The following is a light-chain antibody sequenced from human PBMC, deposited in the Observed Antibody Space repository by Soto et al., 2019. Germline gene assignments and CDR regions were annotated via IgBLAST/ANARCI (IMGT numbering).Light chain of an antibody. V-gene: IGKV1-5*01. Sequence: DIQMTQSPSTLSASVGDRVTITCRASQSISGWLAWYQQKPGRAPKLLIYDASSLGSGVPSRFSGSGSGTEFTLTISSLQPDDFATYFCQQYQTYSTFGQGTRLQIK. J-gene: IGKJ5*01. CDR3: QQYQTYST. CDR1: QSISGW. CDR2: DAS.